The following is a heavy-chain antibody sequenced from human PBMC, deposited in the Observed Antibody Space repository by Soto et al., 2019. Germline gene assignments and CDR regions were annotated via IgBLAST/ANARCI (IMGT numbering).Heavy chain of an antibody. CDR2: IKGDGSEE. CDR3: AAGFPPDY. Sequence: EVQLVESGGVLVQPGGSLKVSCAASGFTFSSSWMNWVRQAPGKGLEWVANIKGDGSEEYYVNSVRGGFTISRDNANSSLSLQMNILRAEDTAVYYCAAGFPPDYWGHGTLVTVSS. D-gene: IGHD3-10*01. V-gene: IGHV3-7*01. CDR1: GFTFSSSW. J-gene: IGHJ4*01.